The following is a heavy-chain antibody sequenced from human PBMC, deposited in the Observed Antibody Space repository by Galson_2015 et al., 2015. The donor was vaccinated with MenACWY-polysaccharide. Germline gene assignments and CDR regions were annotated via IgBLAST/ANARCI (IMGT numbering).Heavy chain of an antibody. CDR2: IYYSGST. Sequence: SETLSLTCTVSGGSISSYYWSWIRQPPGKGLEWIGYIYYSGSTNYNPSLKSRVTISVDTSKNQFSLKLSSVTAADTAVYYCAREYSSTVYKEYYYGMDVWGQGTTVTVSS. CDR3: AREYSSTVYKEYYYGMDV. V-gene: IGHV4-59*01. D-gene: IGHD6-13*01. J-gene: IGHJ6*02. CDR1: GGSISSYY.